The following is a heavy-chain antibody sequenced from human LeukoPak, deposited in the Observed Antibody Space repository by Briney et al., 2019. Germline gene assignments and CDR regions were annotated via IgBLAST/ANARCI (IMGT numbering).Heavy chain of an antibody. CDR3: ARKSGVGAVPADL. D-gene: IGHD1-26*01. CDR1: GFTFSSYA. J-gene: IGHJ2*01. CDR2: ISYDGSNK. V-gene: IGHV3-30-3*01. Sequence: GGSLRLSCAASGFTFSSYAMHWVRQAPGKGLEWVAVISYDGSNKYYADSVKGRFTISRDNSENTLYLQMNSLRAEDTAVYYCARKSGVGAVPADLWGRGTLVTVSS.